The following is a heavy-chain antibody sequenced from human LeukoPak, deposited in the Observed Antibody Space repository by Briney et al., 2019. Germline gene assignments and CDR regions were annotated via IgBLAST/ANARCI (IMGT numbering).Heavy chain of an antibody. CDR2: IIPILGIA. D-gene: IGHD2-15*01. V-gene: IGHV1-69*04. CDR3: ARRYCSGGSCYESH. Sequence: GASVKVSCKASGGTFSSYAISWVRQAPGQGLEWMGRIIPILGIANYAQKFQGRVTITADKSTSTAYMELSSLRSEDTAVYYCARRYCSGGSCYESHWGQGTLVTVSS. J-gene: IGHJ4*02. CDR1: GGTFSSYA.